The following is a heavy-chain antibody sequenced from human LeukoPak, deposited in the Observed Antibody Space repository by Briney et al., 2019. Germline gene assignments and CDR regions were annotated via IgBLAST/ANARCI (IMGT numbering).Heavy chain of an antibody. D-gene: IGHD5-18*01. J-gene: IGHJ4*02. Sequence: PSETLSLTCTVSGGSISSYYWSWIRQPPGKGLEWIGYIYYSGSTNYNPSLKSRVTISVDTSKNQFSLKLSSVTAADTAVYYCAREAGYSYGYAPFDYWGQGTLVTVSS. CDR1: GGSISSYY. CDR2: IYYSGST. V-gene: IGHV4-59*12. CDR3: AREAGYSYGYAPFDY.